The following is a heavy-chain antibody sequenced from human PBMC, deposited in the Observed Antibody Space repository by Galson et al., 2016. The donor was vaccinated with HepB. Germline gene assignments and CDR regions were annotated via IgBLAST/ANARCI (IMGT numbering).Heavy chain of an antibody. Sequence: ETLSLTCVVSGDSVSSPYWWTWVRQTPGRGLEWIGEVFHVGTTKYNPSFESRVSLSIDKSRNQFDLTLTSVTAADTAVYFCVRGYSSDRDHSDSWGHGTLVTVSS. J-gene: IGHJ4*01. CDR1: GDSVSSPYW. V-gene: IGHV4/OR15-8*02. D-gene: IGHD6-19*01. CDR2: VFHVGTT. CDR3: VRGYSSDRDHSDS.